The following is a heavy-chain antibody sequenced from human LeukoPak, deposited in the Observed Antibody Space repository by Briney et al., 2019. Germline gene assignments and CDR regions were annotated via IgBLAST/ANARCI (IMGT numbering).Heavy chain of an antibody. J-gene: IGHJ4*02. D-gene: IGHD1-7*01. V-gene: IGHV1-69*08. Sequence: SVKVSCKASGGTFSSYSFTWVRQAPGQGLEWMGRIIPMFNTANYAQDFQGRVTITADKSTRTAYMELITLRSDDTAVYYCAGEAKTSNWNSVPYLDYWGQGTLITVSS. CDR1: GGTFSSYS. CDR2: IIPMFNTA. CDR3: AGEAKTSNWNSVPYLDY.